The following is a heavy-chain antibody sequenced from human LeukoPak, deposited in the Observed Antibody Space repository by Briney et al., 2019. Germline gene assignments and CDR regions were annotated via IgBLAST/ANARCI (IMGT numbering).Heavy chain of an antibody. J-gene: IGHJ3*02. Sequence: PSETLSLTCAVYGGSFSGNYWSWIRQPPGKGLEWVGEVNHSGSTNYNPSLKSRVTMSIDTSKNQFSLNLKSVTAADTAVYYCASDTYYYDSSGPRAFDIWGQGTMVTVSS. CDR1: GGSFSGNY. V-gene: IGHV4-34*01. D-gene: IGHD3-22*01. CDR2: VNHSGST. CDR3: ASDTYYYDSSGPRAFDI.